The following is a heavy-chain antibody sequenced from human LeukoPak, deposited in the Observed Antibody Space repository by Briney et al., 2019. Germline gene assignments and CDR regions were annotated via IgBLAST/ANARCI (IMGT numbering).Heavy chain of an antibody. D-gene: IGHD3-10*01. CDR3: ARVDYHGSGEIHY. V-gene: IGHV3-23*01. Sequence: GGSLRLSCAASGFTFSDYAMSWVRQAPGTGLEWVSTISGSGGTTYYADSVKGRFTISRDNSKNTLYLQMNSLRPEDTAVYYCARVDYHGSGEIHYWGQGTLVIVSS. CDR2: ISGSGGTT. J-gene: IGHJ4*02. CDR1: GFTFSDYA.